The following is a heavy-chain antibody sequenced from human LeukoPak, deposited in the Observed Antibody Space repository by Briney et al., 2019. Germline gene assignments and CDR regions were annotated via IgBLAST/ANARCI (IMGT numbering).Heavy chain of an antibody. CDR1: GFTFSDYY. D-gene: IGHD6-13*01. J-gene: IGHJ5*02. CDR2: ISSSSSYT. V-gene: IGHV3-11*06. Sequence: GGSLRLPCAASGFTFSDYYMSWIRQAPGKGLEWVSYISSSSSYTNYADSVKGRFTISRDNAKNSLYLQMNSLRAEDTAVYYCARGYSSSWYPKNWFDPWGQGTLVTVSS. CDR3: ARGYSSSWYPKNWFDP.